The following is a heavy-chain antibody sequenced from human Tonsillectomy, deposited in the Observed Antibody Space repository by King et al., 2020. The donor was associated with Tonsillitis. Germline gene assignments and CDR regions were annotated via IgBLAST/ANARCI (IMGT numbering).Heavy chain of an antibody. V-gene: IGHV3-72*01. D-gene: IGHD1-26*01. Sequence: VQLVESGGGLVQPGGSLRLSCAASGFTVSDHYMDWVRQAPGKGLEWVGRVRNKANSYTTEYAASVKGRFTISRDDSIQSLYLQMNSLKTDDTAVYYCASGEVGATDYWGLGTLVTVSS. CDR1: GFTVSDHY. CDR3: ASGEVGATDY. CDR2: VRNKANSYTT. J-gene: IGHJ4*02.